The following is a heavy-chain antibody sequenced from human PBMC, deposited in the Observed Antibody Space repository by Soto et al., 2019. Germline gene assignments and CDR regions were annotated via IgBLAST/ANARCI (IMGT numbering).Heavy chain of an antibody. V-gene: IGHV3-49*03. CDR1: GFTFGDYG. Sequence: GGSLRLSCTASGFTFGDYGMSWFRQAPGKGLEWVGFIRSQAYGGTTEYAASVKDRFTISGDDSKSIAYLQMNSLNTEDTAVYYCTRLADYYYYMDVWGKGTTVTVSS. CDR3: TRLADYYYYMDV. CDR2: IRSQAYGGTT. J-gene: IGHJ6*03.